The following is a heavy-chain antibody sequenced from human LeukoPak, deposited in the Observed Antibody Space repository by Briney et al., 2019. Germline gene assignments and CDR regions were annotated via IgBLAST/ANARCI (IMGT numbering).Heavy chain of an antibody. D-gene: IGHD2-2*01. CDR1: GFTFSSYA. V-gene: IGHV3-23*01. CDR3: AKAWVPAYYFDY. CDR2: ISGSAGST. J-gene: IGHJ4*02. Sequence: PGGSLRLSCVASGFTFSSYAMSWVRQAPGKGLEWVSGISGSAGSTYYADSVKGRFTISRDNSKNTLYLQMNSLRAEDTAVYYCAKAWVPAYYFDYWGQGTLVTVSS.